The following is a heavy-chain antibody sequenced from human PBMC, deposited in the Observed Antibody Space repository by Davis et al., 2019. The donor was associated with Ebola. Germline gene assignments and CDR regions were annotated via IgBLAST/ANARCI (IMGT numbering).Heavy chain of an antibody. Sequence: ASVKVSCKASGDTFTTFGIHWLRQAPGQRLEWMGWINAGKGHTEYSQRFQGRVTITRDTSASTTYMELSSLRSEDTAVYYCARDPQAYCSTTKCYMGAWFDPWGQGTLVTVSS. D-gene: IGHD2-2*01. CDR2: INAGKGHT. CDR3: ARDPQAYCSTTKCYMGAWFDP. J-gene: IGHJ5*02. CDR1: GDTFTTFG. V-gene: IGHV1-3*01.